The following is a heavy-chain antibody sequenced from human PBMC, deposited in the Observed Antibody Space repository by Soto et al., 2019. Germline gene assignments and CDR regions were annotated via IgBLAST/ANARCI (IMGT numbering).Heavy chain of an antibody. Sequence: QVQLQESGPGLVKPSATLSLICTVSGASINGYHWSWIRQSAGRGLEWVGRIYSSGSSNYNPSLKSRVTLSVDTAKNQFSLSLTSVTAADTAIYYCAREYSYHFYHWGQGTLVTVAS. CDR3: AREYSYHFYH. CDR2: IYSSGSS. J-gene: IGHJ5*02. V-gene: IGHV4-4*07. CDR1: GASINGYH. D-gene: IGHD5-18*01.